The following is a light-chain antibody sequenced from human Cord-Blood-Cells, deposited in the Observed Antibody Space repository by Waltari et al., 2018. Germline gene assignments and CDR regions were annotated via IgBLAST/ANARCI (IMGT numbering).Light chain of an antibody. CDR2: EVS. CDR1: SSDVGGDNY. CDR3: SSFAGSNNWV. V-gene: IGLV2-8*01. Sequence: QSALTQPPLASGSPGQSVTISCPGTSSDVGGDNYVSWYQQHPGKAPKLMIYEVSKRPSGVPDRFSGTKSGNTASLTVSGLQAEDEADYYCSSFAGSNNWVFGGGTKLTVL. J-gene: IGLJ3*02.